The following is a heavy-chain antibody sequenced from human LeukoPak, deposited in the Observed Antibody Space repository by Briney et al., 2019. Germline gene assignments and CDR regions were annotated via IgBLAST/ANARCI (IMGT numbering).Heavy chain of an antibody. D-gene: IGHD1-1*01. J-gene: IGHJ6*03. CDR1: GGSISSYY. Sequence: SETLSLTCTVSGGSISSYYWSWLRQPPGKGPEWIGYIYYSGTTNYNPSLKSRVTISVDTSKNQFSLKLSSVTAADTAVYYCARVSWFPGTSYYYMDVWGKGTTVTVSS. V-gene: IGHV4-59*01. CDR3: ARVSWFPGTSYYYMDV. CDR2: IYYSGTT.